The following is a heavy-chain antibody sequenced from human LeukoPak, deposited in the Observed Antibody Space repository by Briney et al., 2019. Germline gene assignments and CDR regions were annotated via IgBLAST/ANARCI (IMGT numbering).Heavy chain of an antibody. CDR2: IIPILGIA. V-gene: IGHV1-69*04. J-gene: IGHJ4*02. CDR3: ARGVGLGSGSSFDY. Sequence: SVKVSCKASGGTFSSYAISWVRQAPGQGLEWMGRIIPILGIANYAQKFQGRVTITADKSTSTAYMELSSLRSEDTAVYYCARGVGLGSGSSFDYWGQGTLVTVSS. CDR1: GGTFSSYA. D-gene: IGHD1-26*01.